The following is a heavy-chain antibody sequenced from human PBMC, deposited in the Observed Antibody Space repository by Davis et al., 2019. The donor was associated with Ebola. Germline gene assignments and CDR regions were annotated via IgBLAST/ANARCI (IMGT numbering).Heavy chain of an antibody. D-gene: IGHD3-16*01. CDR3: ARGGPDGY. CDR1: GFTFSGSA. J-gene: IGHJ4*02. V-gene: IGHV3-73*01. Sequence: GGSLRLSCAASGFTFSGSAMHWVRQASGQGLEWVGRIRSKANSYATAYAASVKGRFTISRDDSKNTLYLQMNSLRAEDTAVYYCARGGPDGYWGQGTLVTVSS. CDR2: IRSKANSYAT.